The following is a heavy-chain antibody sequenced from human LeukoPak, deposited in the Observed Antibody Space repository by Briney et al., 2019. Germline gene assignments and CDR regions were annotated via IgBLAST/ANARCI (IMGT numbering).Heavy chain of an antibody. V-gene: IGHV4-39*01. CDR1: GGSISSSSYY. J-gene: IGHJ4*02. CDR3: AMAYGGYFLFDY. Sequence: PSETLSLTCTVSGGSISSSSYYWGWIRQPPGKGLEWIGSIYYSGSTYYNPSLKSRVTISVDTSKNQFSLKLSSVTAADTAVYYCAMAYGGYFLFDYWGQGTLVTVSS. CDR2: IYYSGST. D-gene: IGHD4-17*01.